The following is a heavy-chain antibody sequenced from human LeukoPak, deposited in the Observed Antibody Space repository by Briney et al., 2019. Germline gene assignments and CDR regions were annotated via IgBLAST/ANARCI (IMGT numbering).Heavy chain of an antibody. CDR3: ARDRLGGDYKDRPFDY. Sequence: PGGSLRLSCAASGFTFSSYSMNWVRQAPGKGLECVSSISSSSSYIYYADSVKGRFTISRDNAKNSLYLQMNSLRAEDTAVYYCARDRLGGDYKDRPFDYWGQGTLVTVSS. J-gene: IGHJ4*02. D-gene: IGHD4-17*01. V-gene: IGHV3-21*01. CDR2: ISSSSSYI. CDR1: GFTFSSYS.